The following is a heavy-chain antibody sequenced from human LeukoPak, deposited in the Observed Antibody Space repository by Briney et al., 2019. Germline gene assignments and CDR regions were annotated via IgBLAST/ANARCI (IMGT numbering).Heavy chain of an antibody. J-gene: IGHJ6*03. V-gene: IGHV4-34*01. CDR2: INHSGTT. CDR3: ASSRGYSSSLWYYYMDV. CDR1: GGSFSGYY. D-gene: IGHD6-13*01. Sequence: PSETLSLTCAVYGGSFSGYYWSWIRQPPGKGLEWIGEINHSGTTNYNPSLKSRVTISIDTSKNQFSLKLGSVTAADTAVYYCASSRGYSSSLWYYYMDVWGKGTTVTVSS.